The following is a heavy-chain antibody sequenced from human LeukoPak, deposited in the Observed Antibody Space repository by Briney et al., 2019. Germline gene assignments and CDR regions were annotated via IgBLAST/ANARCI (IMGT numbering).Heavy chain of an antibody. CDR2: MSGSGGGGT. CDR1: GFTLSTYW. D-gene: IGHD2-15*01. Sequence: GGSLRLSCAASGFTLSTYWMHWVRQAPGKGLEWVSTMSGSGGGGTYYADSVKGRFTISRDNSKNTLYLQMNSLRAEDTAVYFCAKSGLNRFDYWGQGTLVTVSS. J-gene: IGHJ4*02. V-gene: IGHV3-23*01. CDR3: AKSGLNRFDY.